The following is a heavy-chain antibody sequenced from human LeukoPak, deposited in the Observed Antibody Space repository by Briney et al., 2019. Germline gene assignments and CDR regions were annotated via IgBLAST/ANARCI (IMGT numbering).Heavy chain of an antibody. CDR3: ARGKKIAARLCYYYYYMDV. J-gene: IGHJ6*03. D-gene: IGHD6-6*01. CDR1: GFTVSSNY. V-gene: IGHV3-53*01. Sequence: GGSLRLSCAASGFTVSSNYMSWVRQAPGKGLEWVSVIYSGGSTYYADSVKGRFTISRDNSKNTLYLQMNSLRAEDTAVYYCARGKKIAARLCYYYYYMDVWGKGTTVTVSS. CDR2: IYSGGST.